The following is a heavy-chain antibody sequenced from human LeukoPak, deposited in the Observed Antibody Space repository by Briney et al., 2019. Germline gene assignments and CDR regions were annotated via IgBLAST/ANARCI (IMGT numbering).Heavy chain of an antibody. CDR1: GFTFSSYS. CDR3: AKVGSSGWYAMDV. Sequence: SGGSLRLSCAASGFTFSSYSMNWVRQAPGKGLEWVSSISSSSSYIYYADSVKGRFTISRDNSKNTLFLQMSSLRAEDTAIYYCAKVGSSGWYAMDVWGRGTSVTVS. CDR2: ISSSSSYI. J-gene: IGHJ6*02. D-gene: IGHD6-19*01. V-gene: IGHV3-21*04.